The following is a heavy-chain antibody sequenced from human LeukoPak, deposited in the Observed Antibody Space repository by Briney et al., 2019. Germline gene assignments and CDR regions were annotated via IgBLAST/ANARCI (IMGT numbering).Heavy chain of an antibody. CDR3: ARDHYDILTGYYRPFDY. D-gene: IGHD3-9*01. CDR2: ISSSGSTI. Sequence: GGSLRLSCAASGFTFSSYEMNWARQAPGKGLEWVSYISSSGSTIYYADSVKGRFTISRDNAKNSLYLQMNSLRAEDTAVYYCARDHYDILTGYYRPFDYWGQGTLVTVSS. V-gene: IGHV3-48*03. CDR1: GFTFSSYE. J-gene: IGHJ4*02.